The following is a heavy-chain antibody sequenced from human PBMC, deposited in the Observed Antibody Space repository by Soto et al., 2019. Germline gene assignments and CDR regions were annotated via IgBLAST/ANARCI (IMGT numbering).Heavy chain of an antibody. Sequence: SETLSLTCTVSGGSISSGDYYWSWIRQPPGKGLEWIGYIYYSGSTYYNPSLRSRVTISVDTSRNQFSLKLSSVTAADTAVYYCASQYCSSTSCPLDYWGQGTLVTVSS. D-gene: IGHD2-2*01. CDR1: GGSISSGDYY. CDR2: IYYSGST. J-gene: IGHJ4*02. CDR3: ASQYCSSTSCPLDY. V-gene: IGHV4-30-4*01.